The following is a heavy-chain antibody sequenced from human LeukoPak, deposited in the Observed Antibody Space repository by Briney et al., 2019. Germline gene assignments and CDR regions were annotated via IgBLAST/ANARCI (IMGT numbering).Heavy chain of an antibody. CDR2: ISYDESDK. J-gene: IGHJ4*02. D-gene: IGHD3-22*01. Sequence: GGSLRLSCAASGFTFSNYGMHWVRQAPGKGLEWVAVISYDESDKYYADSVKGRFTISRDNSRSTLYLQMNSLRAEDTATYYCSPPRGDSSGYYYVYWGQGTLVTVSS. V-gene: IGHV3-30*03. CDR3: SPPRGDSSGYYYVY. CDR1: GFTFSNYG.